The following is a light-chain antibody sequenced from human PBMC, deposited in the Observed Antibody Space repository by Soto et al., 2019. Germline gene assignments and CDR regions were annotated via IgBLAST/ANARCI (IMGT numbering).Light chain of an antibody. Sequence: QTVVTQEPSLTVSPGGTVTLTCASSTGAVTSGYYPNWFQQKPGQAPRTLIFNTDNTHSWTPARFSGSLLGGKAALTLPGVQPEDDADYYCLLYYADARLFGGGTKVTVL. CDR2: NTD. V-gene: IGLV7-43*01. CDR3: LLYYADARL. CDR1: TGAVTSGYY. J-gene: IGLJ2*01.